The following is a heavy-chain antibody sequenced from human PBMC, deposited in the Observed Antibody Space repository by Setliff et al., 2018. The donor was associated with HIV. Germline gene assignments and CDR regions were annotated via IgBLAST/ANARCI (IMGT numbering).Heavy chain of an antibody. CDR1: GGSVSSGNYY. Sequence: SSETLSLTCTVSGGSVSSGNYYWSWIRQPPGKGLEWIGYIYHSGGTKYNPSLKSRVSISVDTSKNQFSLKLISVTAADTAVYYCARDDYMDVWGKGTTVTVSS. CDR3: ARDDYMDV. J-gene: IGHJ6*03. CDR2: IYHSGGT. V-gene: IGHV4-61*01.